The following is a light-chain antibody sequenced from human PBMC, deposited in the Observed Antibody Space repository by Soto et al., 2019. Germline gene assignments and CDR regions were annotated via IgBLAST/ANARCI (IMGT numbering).Light chain of an antibody. CDR2: DAS. CDR3: QQYVSSGT. J-gene: IGKJ1*01. CDR1: QSVSSY. Sequence: EIVLTQSPATLSLSPGERDTLSCRASQSVSSYLAWYQQKPGQAPRLLIYDASNRATGIPARFSGSGSGTDFTLTISSLEPEDFAVYYCQQYVSSGTFGQGTKVDIK. V-gene: IGKV3-11*01.